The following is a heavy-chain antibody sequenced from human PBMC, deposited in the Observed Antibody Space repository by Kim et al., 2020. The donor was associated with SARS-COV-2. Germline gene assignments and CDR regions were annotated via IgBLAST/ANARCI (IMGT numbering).Heavy chain of an antibody. CDR3: ALPPYCSGGSCYSSV. Sequence: GGSLRLSCAASGFTFSDHYMDWVRQAPGKGLEWVGRTRNKANSYTTEYAASVKGRFTISRDDSKNSLYLQMNSLKTEDTAVYYCALPPYCSGGSCYSSVWGQGTLVTVSS. J-gene: IGHJ4*02. D-gene: IGHD2-15*01. CDR1: GFTFSDHY. CDR2: TRNKANSYTT. V-gene: IGHV3-72*01.